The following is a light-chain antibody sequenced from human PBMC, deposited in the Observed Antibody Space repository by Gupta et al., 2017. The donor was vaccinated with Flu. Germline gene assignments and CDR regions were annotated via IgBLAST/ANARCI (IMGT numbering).Light chain of an antibody. CDR1: QNTGF. CDR2: ATS. Sequence: DIQMTQSPSFVSASVGDRVTIPCRPGQNTGFINWYQQRPGTAPRQLIYATSTLQSGVSSRFSGGGSATDFTLTISNLMPEDVATYYCQQSFSPPRTFGQGT. J-gene: IGKJ1*01. V-gene: IGKV1-39*01. CDR3: QQSFSPPRT.